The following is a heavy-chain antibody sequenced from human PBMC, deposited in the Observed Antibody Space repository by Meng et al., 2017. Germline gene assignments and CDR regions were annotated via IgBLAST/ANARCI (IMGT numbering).Heavy chain of an antibody. J-gene: IGHJ5*02. V-gene: IGHV4-34*01. Sequence: SETLSLTCAVYGGSFSGYYWSWIRQPPGKGLEWIGEINHSGSTNYNPSFKSQVTISVDTSKNQFSLKLSSVTAADTAVYYCARGKYYYDSSGYTDTWGQGTLVTVSS. CDR2: INHSGST. CDR1: GGSFSGYY. D-gene: IGHD3-22*01. CDR3: ARGKYYYDSSGYTDT.